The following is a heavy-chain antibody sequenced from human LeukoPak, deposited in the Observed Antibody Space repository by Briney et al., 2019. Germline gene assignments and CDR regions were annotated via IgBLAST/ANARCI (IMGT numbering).Heavy chain of an antibody. CDR2: ISGSDYNT. V-gene: IGHV3-23*01. CDR3: ARDPDPNVVVVAFDDAFDI. Sequence: GGSLRLSCAASGFTFSSYAMTWVRQAPGKGLEWVSSISGSDYNTSYADSVKGRFTISRDNSKNTLYLQMNSLRAEDTAVYYCARDPDPNVVVVAFDDAFDIWGQGTMVTVSS. J-gene: IGHJ3*02. CDR1: GFTFSSYA. D-gene: IGHD5-12*01.